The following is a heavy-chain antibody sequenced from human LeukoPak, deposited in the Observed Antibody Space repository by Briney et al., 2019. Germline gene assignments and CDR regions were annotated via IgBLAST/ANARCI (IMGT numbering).Heavy chain of an antibody. D-gene: IGHD3-10*01. J-gene: IGHJ4*02. CDR2: ISGSGGST. CDR3: AKDPQGFGELLFFDY. Sequence: GGSLRLSCAASGFTFSSYAMSWVRQAPGKGLEWVSAISGSGGSTCYADSVKGRFTISRDNSKNTLYLQMNSLRAEDTAVYYCAKDPQGFGELLFFDYWGQGTLVTVSS. CDR1: GFTFSSYA. V-gene: IGHV3-23*01.